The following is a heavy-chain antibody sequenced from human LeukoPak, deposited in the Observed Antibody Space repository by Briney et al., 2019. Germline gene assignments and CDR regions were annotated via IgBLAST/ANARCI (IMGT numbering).Heavy chain of an antibody. V-gene: IGHV4-59*01. CDR3: ARDQGFRAFDY. CDR2: IYYSGST. CDR1: GGSISSYF. Sequence: SETLSLTCTVSGGSISSYFWSWIRQPPGKGLEWIGYIYYSGSTNYNPSLNSRVTISVDTSKNQFSLKLSSVTAADTAVYYCARDQGFRAFDYWGQGTLVTVSS. J-gene: IGHJ4*02.